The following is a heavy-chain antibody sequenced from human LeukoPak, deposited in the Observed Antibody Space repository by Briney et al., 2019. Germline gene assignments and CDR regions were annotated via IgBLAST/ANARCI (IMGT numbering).Heavy chain of an antibody. V-gene: IGHV4-34*01. Sequence: SETLSLTCAVYGGSFSGYYWSWIRQPPGKGLEWIGEINHSGSTNYNPSLKSRVTISVDTSKNQFSLKLSSVTAADTAVYYCARGCNSSNYYDSSGYGDLFDYWGQGTLVTVSS. CDR3: ARGCNSSNYYDSSGYGDLFDY. CDR2: INHSGST. D-gene: IGHD3-22*01. J-gene: IGHJ4*02. CDR1: GGSFSGYY.